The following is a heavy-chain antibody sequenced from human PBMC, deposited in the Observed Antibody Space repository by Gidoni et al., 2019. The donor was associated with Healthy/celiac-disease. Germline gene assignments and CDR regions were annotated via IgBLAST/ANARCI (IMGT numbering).Heavy chain of an antibody. J-gene: IGHJ4*02. Sequence: QVQLQESGPGLVKPSQTLSLTCTVSGGPISSGDYYWSWIRQPRGKGLEWIGYIYYSGSTSYTPPLKIRFTISVDTSKNQFSLKLISVTAADTAVYYCARAHRGGKLMVRGGFDYWGQGTLVTVSS. V-gene: IGHV4-30-4*01. CDR3: ARAHRGGKLMVRGGFDY. CDR2: IYYSGST. D-gene: IGHD3-10*01. CDR1: GGPISSGDYY.